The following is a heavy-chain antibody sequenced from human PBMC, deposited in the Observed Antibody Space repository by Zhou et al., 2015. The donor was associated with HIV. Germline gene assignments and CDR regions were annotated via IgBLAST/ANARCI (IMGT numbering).Heavy chain of an antibody. CDR2: INGDGSDI. D-gene: IGHD5-24*01. CDR1: GFLVDIKH. CDR3: ARDLGPLRNYMDV. J-gene: IGHJ6*04. Sequence: EEYLVESGGALIQSGGSLRLSCAATGFLVDIKHMHWVRRGPGKGLEWVTRINGDGSDIIYADSVKGRFTVSRDNVEKTLYLEMTNLRPDDAGIYFCARDLGPLRNYMDVWGTGTAVVVSP. V-gene: IGHV3-74*01.